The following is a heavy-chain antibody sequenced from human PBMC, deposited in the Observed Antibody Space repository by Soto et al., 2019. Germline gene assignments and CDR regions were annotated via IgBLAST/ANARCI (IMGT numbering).Heavy chain of an antibody. Sequence: PVGSLRLSCASSVFTFRNVWMSWVRHSPGKWLEWVGRVKSRSDGGITDYAAPVKGRFTVSRDDSQSTLSLQMDSLKIEDSAVYLCILEVGGMWGVDSWRQGTPVSVSS. J-gene: IGHJ5*01. CDR1: VFTFRNVW. CDR2: VKSRSDGGIT. V-gene: IGHV3-15*01. CDR3: ILEVGGMWGVDS. D-gene: IGHD2-15*01.